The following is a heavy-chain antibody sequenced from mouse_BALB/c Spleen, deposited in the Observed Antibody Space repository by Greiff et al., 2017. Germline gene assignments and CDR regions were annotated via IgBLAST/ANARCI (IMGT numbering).Heavy chain of an antibody. CDR1: GYTFTSYT. J-gene: IGHJ3*01. CDR2: INPSSGYT. CDR3: AREGYYGSSEPWFAY. V-gene: IGHV1-4*02. D-gene: IGHD1-1*01. Sequence: QVQLQQSAAELARPGASVKMSCKASGYTFTSYTMHWVKQRPGQGLEWIGYINPSSGYTEYNQKFKDKTTLTADKSSSTAYMQLSSLTSEDSAVYYCAREGYYGSSEPWFAYWGQGTLVTVSA.